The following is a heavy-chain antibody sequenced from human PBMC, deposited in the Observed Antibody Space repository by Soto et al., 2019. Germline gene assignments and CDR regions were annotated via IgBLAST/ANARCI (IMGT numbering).Heavy chain of an antibody. V-gene: IGHV3-23*01. CDR1: GHTFHHYA. CDR2: ISGSGGST. Sequence: EVQLLESGGGMEHPGGSLRLSCVGSGHTFHHYAMTWVRQAPGKGLEWASGISGSGGSTYYADSVRGRFTISRDDSKNTLYLQMNTLRAEDTAVYYCAKVSRGIGVVPAALNWGQGTLVTVSS. D-gene: IGHD2-2*01. J-gene: IGHJ4*02. CDR3: AKVSRGIGVVPAALN.